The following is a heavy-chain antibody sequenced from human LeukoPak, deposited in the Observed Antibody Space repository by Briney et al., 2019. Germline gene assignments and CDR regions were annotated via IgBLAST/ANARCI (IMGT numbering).Heavy chain of an antibody. D-gene: IGHD3-22*01. Sequence: SVKVSCKASGGTFSSYAISWVRQAPGQGLEWKGGIIPIFGTADYAQKFQGRVTITADGSTSTAYMELSSLRSEDTAVYYCARVGRRYYDSSGYSYDYWGQGTLVTVSS. CDR1: GGTFSSYA. CDR2: IIPIFGTA. V-gene: IGHV1-69*01. J-gene: IGHJ4*02. CDR3: ARVGRRYYDSSGYSYDY.